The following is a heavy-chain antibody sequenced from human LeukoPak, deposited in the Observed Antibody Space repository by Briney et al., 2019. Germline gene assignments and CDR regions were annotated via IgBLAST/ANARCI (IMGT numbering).Heavy chain of an antibody. J-gene: IGHJ3*02. CDR3: AKDPESWNSDAFDI. V-gene: IGHV3-23*01. CDR2: ISGSGGST. Sequence: GGSLRLSCAAAGFTVSSNYMSWVRQAPGKGLEWVSAISGSGGSTYYADSVKGRFTISRDNSKNTLHLQMNSLRAEDTAVYYCAKDPESWNSDAFDIWGQETMVTVSS. CDR1: GFTVSSNY. D-gene: IGHD1-7*01.